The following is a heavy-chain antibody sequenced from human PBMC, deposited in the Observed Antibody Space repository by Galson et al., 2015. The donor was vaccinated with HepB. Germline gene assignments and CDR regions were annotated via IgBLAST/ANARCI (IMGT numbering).Heavy chain of an antibody. CDR3: AREDSSSWSTGYYYYGMDV. CDR1: GDSVSSNSAA. V-gene: IGHV6-1*01. D-gene: IGHD6-13*01. CDR2: TYYRSKWYN. J-gene: IGHJ6*02. Sequence: CAISGDSVSSNSAAWNWIRQSPSRGLEWLGRTYYRSKWYNDYAVSVKSRITINPDTSKNQFSLQLNSVTPEDTAVYYCAREDSSSWSTGYYYYGMDVWGQGTTVTVSS.